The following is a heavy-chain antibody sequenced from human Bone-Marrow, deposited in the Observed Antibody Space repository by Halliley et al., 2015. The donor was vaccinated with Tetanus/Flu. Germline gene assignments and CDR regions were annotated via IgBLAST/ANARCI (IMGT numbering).Heavy chain of an antibody. J-gene: IGHJ4*02. V-gene: IGHV4-59*01. Sequence: TPSLTCSVSGASIGSSYWGWIRQSPGEGLEWIGYIYYSGSTNYNPSLRSRVTILVDTSKSQVSLRLLSVTAADTAVYYCARVGLGISALDYWGQGILVTVSS. CDR3: ARVGLGISALDY. CDR1: GASIGSSY. D-gene: IGHD7-27*01. CDR2: IYYSGST.